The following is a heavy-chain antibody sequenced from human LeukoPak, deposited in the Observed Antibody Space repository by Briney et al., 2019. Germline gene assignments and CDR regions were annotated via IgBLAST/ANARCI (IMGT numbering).Heavy chain of an antibody. Sequence: SQTLSLTCTVSGGSISSGGYYWSWLRQHPGTGLEWIGYIYYSGSTYYNPSLKSRVTISVDTSKNQFSLKLSSVTAADTAVYYCARVAVYYGSGSYPNYYYGMDVWGQGTTVTVSS. CDR3: ARVAVYYGSGSYPNYYYGMDV. CDR1: GGSISSGGYY. J-gene: IGHJ6*02. V-gene: IGHV4-31*03. D-gene: IGHD3-10*01. CDR2: IYYSGST.